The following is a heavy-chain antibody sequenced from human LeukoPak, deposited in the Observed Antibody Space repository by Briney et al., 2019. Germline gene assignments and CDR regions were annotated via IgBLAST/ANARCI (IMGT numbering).Heavy chain of an antibody. V-gene: IGHV4-31*03. CDR1: GGSISRGGYY. Sequence: SQTLSLTCTVSGGSISRGGYYWSWIRQHPGRGLEWIGYIYYSGSTYNNPSLKSRLTITVNTTKNQLSLKLPSVTAADTAVYYCARSPVSSPTGHYFDYWGQGTLVTGSS. CDR2: IYYSGST. CDR3: ARSPVSSPTGHYFDY. D-gene: IGHD2-2*01. J-gene: IGHJ4*02.